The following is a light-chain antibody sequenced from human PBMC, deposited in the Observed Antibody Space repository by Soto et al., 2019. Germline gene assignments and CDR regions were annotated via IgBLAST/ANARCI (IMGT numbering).Light chain of an antibody. Sequence: EVVLTQSPATLSLSPGERATLSCRASENVRTFVDWYQQKPGQAPRLLIFGASNRATGIPARFSGSGSGTDFTLTISSLQAEDFATYYCHQNYNVPPWTFGQGTKVEIK. CDR2: GAS. V-gene: IGKV3-11*01. CDR1: ENVRTF. CDR3: HQNYNVPPWT. J-gene: IGKJ1*01.